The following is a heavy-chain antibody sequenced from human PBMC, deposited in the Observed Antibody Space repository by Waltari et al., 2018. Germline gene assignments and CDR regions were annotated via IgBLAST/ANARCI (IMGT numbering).Heavy chain of an antibody. Sequence: QVQLQESGPGLVKPSQTLSLTCTVSGGSITSGDYYWSWIRQPPGKGLEWIGYIYYSGSTYYNPALKSRVTISVDTSKNQFSLKLSSVTAADTAVYYCAREERYNWNPRGNMDVWGKGTTVTISS. V-gene: IGHV4-30-4*08. D-gene: IGHD1-20*01. CDR2: IYYSGST. J-gene: IGHJ6*03. CDR3: AREERYNWNPRGNMDV. CDR1: GGSITSGDYY.